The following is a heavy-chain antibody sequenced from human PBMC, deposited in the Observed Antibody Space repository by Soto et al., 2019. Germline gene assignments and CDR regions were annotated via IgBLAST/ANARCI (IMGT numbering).Heavy chain of an antibody. V-gene: IGHV4-34*01. CDR3: ARGPRYYDILTGWTTYYYYGMDV. CDR1: GGSFSGYY. D-gene: IGHD3-9*01. CDR2: INHSGST. J-gene: IGHJ6*02. Sequence: SETLSLTCAVYGGSFSGYYWSWIRQPPGKGLEWIGEINHSGSTNYNPSLKSLVTISVDTSKNQFSLKLSSVTAADTAVYYCARGPRYYDILTGWTTYYYYGMDVWGQGTTVTVSS.